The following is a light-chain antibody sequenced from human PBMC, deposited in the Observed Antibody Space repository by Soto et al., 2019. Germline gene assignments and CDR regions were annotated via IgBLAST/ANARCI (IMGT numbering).Light chain of an antibody. CDR1: QSVTSN. V-gene: IGKV3-15*01. J-gene: IGKJ4*01. Sequence: EIVMTQSPATLSVSPGERATLSCRASQSVTSNLAWYQQKPDQPPRRLIYGASTRATGIPARFSGSGSGTEFTLTISSLQSEDFAVYYCQQYNNWPLTFGGGTKVDIK. CDR3: QQYNNWPLT. CDR2: GAS.